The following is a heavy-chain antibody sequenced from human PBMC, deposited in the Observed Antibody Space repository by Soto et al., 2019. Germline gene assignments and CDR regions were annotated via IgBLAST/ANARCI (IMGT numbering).Heavy chain of an antibody. CDR1: GFTFSSYG. V-gene: IGHV3-30*18. Sequence: QVQLVESGGGVVQPGRSLRLSCAASGFTFSSYGMHWVRQAPGQGLEWVAVISYDGSNKYYADCVKGRFTISRDNSKNTLYLQMNSLRAEDTAVYYCAKDHVRRSGSFEDWFDPWGQGTLVTGSS. CDR2: ISYDGSNK. D-gene: IGHD1-26*01. CDR3: AKDHVRRSGSFEDWFDP. J-gene: IGHJ5*02.